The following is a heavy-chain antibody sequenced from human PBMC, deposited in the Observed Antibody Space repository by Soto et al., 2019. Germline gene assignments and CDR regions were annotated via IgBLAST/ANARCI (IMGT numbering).Heavy chain of an antibody. J-gene: IGHJ6*02. CDR1: DGTFVGYY. CDR3: ASSYNWNDVGYYYYGMDV. CDR2: INHSGST. V-gene: IGHV4-34*01. Sequence: TCTVLDGTFVGYYWRRIIKHQVPGLEWIGEINHSGSTNYNPSLKSRVTISVDTSKNQLYLKLSSVTAADTAVYYCASSYNWNDVGYYYYGMDVWGQGTTVTASS. D-gene: IGHD1-1*01.